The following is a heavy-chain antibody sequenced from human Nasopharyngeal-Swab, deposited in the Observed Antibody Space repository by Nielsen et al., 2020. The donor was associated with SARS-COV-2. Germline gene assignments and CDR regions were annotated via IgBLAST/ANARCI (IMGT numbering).Heavy chain of an antibody. D-gene: IGHD3-10*01. CDR1: GYSFTSYW. V-gene: IGHV5-10-1*01. CDR2: IDPSDSYT. CDR3: AASRGPGSYYYGSGEQSMDV. Sequence: GESLKISCKGSGYSFTSYWISWVRQMPGKGLEWMGRIDPSDSYTNYSPSFQGHVTISADKSISTAYLQWSSLKASDTAMYYCAASRGPGSYYYGSGEQSMDVWGQGTTVTVSS. J-gene: IGHJ6*02.